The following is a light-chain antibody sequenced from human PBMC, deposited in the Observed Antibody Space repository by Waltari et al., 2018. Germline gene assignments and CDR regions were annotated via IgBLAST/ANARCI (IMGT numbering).Light chain of an antibody. Sequence: QSALTQPASVSGSPGQSITISCIGTSNDVGRYDLVSWYQHHPGKAPKFLIYEVVKRPSGVSRRFSASKAGNQASLTISGLQADDEADYHCCSYAGTTTYVFGGGTKVTVL. V-gene: IGLV2-23*02. CDR2: EVV. J-gene: IGLJ1*01. CDR3: CSYAGTTTYV. CDR1: SNDVGRYDL.